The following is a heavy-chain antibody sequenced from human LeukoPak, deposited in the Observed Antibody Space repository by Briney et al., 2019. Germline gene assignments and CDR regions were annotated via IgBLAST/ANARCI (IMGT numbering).Heavy chain of an antibody. CDR1: GDSVSSNSVT. CDR2: TYYRSTWYN. D-gene: IGHD2-2*01. J-gene: IGHJ5*02. Sequence: SKTLSLTCAISGDSVSSNSVTWNWIRQSPSRGLEWLGRTYYRSTWYNDYAVSVRGRITVNPDTSKNQFSLHLNSVTPEDTAVYYCARRLTQYDCFDPWGQGILVTVSS. CDR3: ARRLTQYDCFDP. V-gene: IGHV6-1*01.